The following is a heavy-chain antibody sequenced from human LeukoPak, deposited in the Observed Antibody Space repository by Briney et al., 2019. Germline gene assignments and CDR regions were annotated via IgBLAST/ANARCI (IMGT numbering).Heavy chain of an antibody. J-gene: IGHJ4*02. Sequence: QTGGSLRLSCAASGFTFSSYAMHWVRQAPGKGLEWVAVISYDGSNKYYADSVKGRFTISRDNSKNTLYLQMNSLRAEDTAVYYCARQLGGSGSYWGQGTLVTVSS. CDR2: ISYDGSNK. D-gene: IGHD3-10*01. CDR1: GFTFSSYA. CDR3: ARQLGGSGSY. V-gene: IGHV3-30-3*01.